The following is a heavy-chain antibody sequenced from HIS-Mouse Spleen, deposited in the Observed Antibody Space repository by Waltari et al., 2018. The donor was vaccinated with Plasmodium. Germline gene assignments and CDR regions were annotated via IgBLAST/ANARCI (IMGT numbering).Heavy chain of an antibody. CDR1: GFTFSDHY. CDR3: ARVRSGYHDAFDI. J-gene: IGHJ3*02. V-gene: IGHV3-11*01. CDR2: ISSSGSTI. Sequence: QVQLVESGGGLVKPGGSLRLSCAASGFTFSDHYMSWISHDPGKGLEWVSYISSSGSTIYYADSVKGRFTISRDNAKNSLYLQMNSLRAEDTAVYYCARVRSGYHDAFDIWGQGTMVTVSS. D-gene: IGHD3-22*01.